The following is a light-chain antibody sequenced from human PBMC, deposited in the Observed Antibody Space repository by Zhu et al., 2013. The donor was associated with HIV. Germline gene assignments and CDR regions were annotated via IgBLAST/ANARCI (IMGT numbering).Light chain of an antibody. CDR2: DSN. J-gene: IGLJ2*01. V-gene: IGLV1-51*01. CDR1: SSNIGNNF. Sequence: QSVLTQPPSVSAAPGQKVTITCSGGSSNIGNNFVSWYQKLPGTAPKLVIYDSNKRPSGIPDRFSGSKSGTSATLGITGLQTGDEADYYCGTWDSSLSVVVFGGGTKLTVL. CDR3: GTWDSSLSVVV.